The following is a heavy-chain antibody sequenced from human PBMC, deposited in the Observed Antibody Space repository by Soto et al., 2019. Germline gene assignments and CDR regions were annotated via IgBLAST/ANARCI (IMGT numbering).Heavy chain of an antibody. V-gene: IGHV3-23*01. D-gene: IGHD4-17*01. J-gene: IGHJ6*02. Sequence: EVQLLESGGGLVQPGGSLRLSCVASGLTFSNYAMHWVRQAPGKGLEWVSGIGYGGGGTYYADSVKGRLTISRHNSKNTVYLQLSSLSAEDTAVYYCVKDKGSTVSPSDYYYNGMDVWGQGTTVTVSS. CDR1: GLTFSNYA. CDR3: VKDKGSTVSPSDYYYNGMDV. CDR2: IGYGGGGT.